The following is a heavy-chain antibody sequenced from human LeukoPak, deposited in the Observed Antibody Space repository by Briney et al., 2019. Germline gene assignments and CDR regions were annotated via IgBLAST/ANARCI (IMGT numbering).Heavy chain of an antibody. Sequence: PGGSLRLSCAASGFTFSSYGMHWVRQAPGKGLEWVAFIRYDGSNKYYADSVKGRFTISRDNSKNTLYLQMNSLRAEDTAVYYCAKWHGEGWLQPYYYYMDVWGKGTTVTISS. D-gene: IGHD5-24*01. CDR1: GFTFSSYG. J-gene: IGHJ6*03. CDR2: IRYDGSNK. CDR3: AKWHGEGWLQPYYYYMDV. V-gene: IGHV3-30*02.